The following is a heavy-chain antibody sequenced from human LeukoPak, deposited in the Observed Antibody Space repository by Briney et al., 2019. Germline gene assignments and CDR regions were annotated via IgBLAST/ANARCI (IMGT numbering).Heavy chain of an antibody. J-gene: IGHJ6*02. CDR3: ARAGTPTVGYYYGMDV. V-gene: IGHV4-59*01. CDR1: GGSISSYY. D-gene: IGHD2-21*02. Sequence: SETLSLTRTVSGGSISSYYWSWIRQPPGKGLEWIGYIYYSGSTNYNPSLKSRVTISVDTSKNQFSLKLSSVTAADTAVYYCARAGTPTVGYYYGMDVWGQGTTVTVSS. CDR2: IYYSGST.